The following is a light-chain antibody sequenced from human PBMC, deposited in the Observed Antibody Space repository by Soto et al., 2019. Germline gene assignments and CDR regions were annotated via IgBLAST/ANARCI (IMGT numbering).Light chain of an antibody. CDR3: QQYNNWPLT. J-gene: IGKJ4*01. CDR1: QSVTTN. CDR2: GAS. Sequence: EIVMTQSPATLSVSPGERATLSCRASQSVTTNLAWYRQKPGQAPRLLIYGASTRATGIPARFSGSGSGADFTLTIISLQSEDFAVYYCQQYNNWPLTFGGGTKVEIK. V-gene: IGKV3-15*01.